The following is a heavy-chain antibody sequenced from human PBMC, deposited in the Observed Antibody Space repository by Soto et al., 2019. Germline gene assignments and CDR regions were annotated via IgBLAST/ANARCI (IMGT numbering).Heavy chain of an antibody. CDR2: IYYRGST. CDR1: GGSISSGGYY. CDR3: ARGGISHWAYFYYMDV. Sequence: PSETLSLTCTVSGGSISSGGYYWSWIRQHPGKGLEWIGYIYYRGSTNYNPSLKSRVTMSVDTSKNQFSLTLNSVTAADTATYYCARGGISHWAYFYYMDVWDRGTTVTVSS. D-gene: IGHD2-21*01. V-gene: IGHV4-31*03. J-gene: IGHJ6*03.